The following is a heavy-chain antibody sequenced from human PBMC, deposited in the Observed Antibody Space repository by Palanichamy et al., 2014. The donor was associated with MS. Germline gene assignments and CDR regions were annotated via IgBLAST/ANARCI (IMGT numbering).Heavy chain of an antibody. V-gene: IGHV3-23*04. CDR2: ISGGGGST. J-gene: IGHJ4*02. D-gene: IGHD6-13*01. CDR3: AKCITASGTCYFDY. CDR1: GLTFSNYA. Sequence: EVQLVESGGGRWCSLGGPVRLSCAASGLTFSNYAMTWVRQAPGKGLEWVSSISGGGGSTYYADSVKGRFTISRDNSKNTLYVQMNSLRAEDTALYYCAKCITASGTCYFDYWGQGTLVTVSS.